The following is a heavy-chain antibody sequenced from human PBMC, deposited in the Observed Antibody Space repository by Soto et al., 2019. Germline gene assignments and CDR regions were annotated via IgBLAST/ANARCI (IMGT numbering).Heavy chain of an antibody. CDR2: VNPNSGGT. Sequence: QVQLVQSGAEVKKPGASVKVSCKASGYTFTGYYMHWVRQAPGQGLEWMGWVNPNSGGTNYAQKFQGRVTMTRDTSINTAYMELSSLTSDDTAVYYCARDDFWSGYYNLGDYWGQGTLVTVSS. V-gene: IGHV1-2*02. J-gene: IGHJ4*02. D-gene: IGHD3-3*01. CDR1: GYTFTGYY. CDR3: ARDDFWSGYYNLGDY.